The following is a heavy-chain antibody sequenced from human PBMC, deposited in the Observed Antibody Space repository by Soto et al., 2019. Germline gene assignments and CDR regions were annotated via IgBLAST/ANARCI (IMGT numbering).Heavy chain of an antibody. CDR1: GGTFSSYA. J-gene: IGHJ4*02. Sequence: QVQLVQSGAEVKKPGSSVKVSCKASGGTFSSYAISWVRQAPGQGLEWMGGIIPIFGTANYAQKFQGRVTITADESTSIAYMELSSLRSEDTAVYYCARDRHAGYSSGWIYDYWGQGTLVTVSS. D-gene: IGHD6-19*01. CDR3: ARDRHAGYSSGWIYDY. V-gene: IGHV1-69*01. CDR2: IIPIFGTA.